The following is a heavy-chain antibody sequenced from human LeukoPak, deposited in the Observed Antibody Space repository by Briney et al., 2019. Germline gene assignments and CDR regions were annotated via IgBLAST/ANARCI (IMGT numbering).Heavy chain of an antibody. CDR2: IYHSGST. CDR1: GGSICSGGYF. J-gene: IGHJ3*02. Sequence: ASQTLSLTCAVSGGSICSGGYFWSWIRQPPGKGLEWIGYIYHSGSTYYNPSLERRVAIAIDRSKNQFSLKLSSVTAADTAVYYCARGENGAAFDIWGQATMVTVSS. V-gene: IGHV4-30-2*01. CDR3: ARGENGAAFDI. D-gene: IGHD2-8*01.